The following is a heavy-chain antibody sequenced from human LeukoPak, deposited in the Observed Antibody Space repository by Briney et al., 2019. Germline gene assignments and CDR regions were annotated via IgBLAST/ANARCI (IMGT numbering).Heavy chain of an antibody. CDR3: ARDFRATVNWFDP. J-gene: IGHJ5*02. D-gene: IGHD4-11*01. Sequence: ASVKVSCKASGYTFTSYYMHWVRQAPGQGLEWMGIINPSGGSTSYAQKFQSRVTMTRDMSTSTVYMELSSLRSEDTAVYYCARDFRATVNWFDPWGQGTLVTVSS. CDR1: GYTFTSYY. V-gene: IGHV1-46*01. CDR2: INPSGGST.